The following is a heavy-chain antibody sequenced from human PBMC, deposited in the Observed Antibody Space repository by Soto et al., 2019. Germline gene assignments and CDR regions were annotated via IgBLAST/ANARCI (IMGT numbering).Heavy chain of an antibody. J-gene: IGHJ4*02. Sequence: EVQLVESGGGLVQPGGSLNLSCAASGFTFSDSAMHWVRQASGKGLAWVGRIRNKGNNYATAYTASVKGRFTISRDDSKNTVHLQMNSLKIDDTAVYYCTSRRDWTAVDPLDYWGLGTLVTVSS. CDR1: GFTFSDSA. CDR3: TSRRDWTAVDPLDY. D-gene: IGHD5-18*01. CDR2: IRNKGNNYAT. V-gene: IGHV3-73*02.